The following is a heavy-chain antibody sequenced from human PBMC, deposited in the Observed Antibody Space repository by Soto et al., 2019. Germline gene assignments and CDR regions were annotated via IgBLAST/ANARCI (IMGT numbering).Heavy chain of an antibody. J-gene: IGHJ4*02. CDR3: ARRQWLDPNSPFYY. Sequence: ASVKVSCKASGYTFTSYGISWVRQAPGQGPEWMGWISAYNGNTNYAQKLQGRVTMTTDTSTSTAYMELRSLRSDDTAVYYRARRQWLDPNSPFYYCGQGTVVTVSS. V-gene: IGHV1-18*04. CDR1: GYTFTSYG. D-gene: IGHD6-19*01. CDR2: ISAYNGNT.